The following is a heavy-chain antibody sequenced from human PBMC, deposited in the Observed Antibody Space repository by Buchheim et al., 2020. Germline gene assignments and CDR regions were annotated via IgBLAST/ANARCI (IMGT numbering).Heavy chain of an antibody. CDR3: ATTGEMAQFDY. J-gene: IGHJ4*02. CDR2: IYYSGST. D-gene: IGHD5-24*01. CDR1: GGSISSYY. V-gene: IGHV4-59*01. Sequence: QVQLQESGPGLVKPSETLSLTCTVSGGSISSYYWSWIRQPPGKGLEWIGYIYYSGSTNYNPSLKSRVTISVDTSKNQFSLKPSSVTAADTAVYYCATTGEMAQFDYWGQGTL.